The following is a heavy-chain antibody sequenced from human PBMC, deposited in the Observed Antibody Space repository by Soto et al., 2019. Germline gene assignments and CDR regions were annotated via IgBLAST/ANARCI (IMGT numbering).Heavy chain of an antibody. CDR1: GASISTSPYY. CDR3: SRRVPEGFRP. Sequence: PSETLSLTCTVSGASISTSPYYWAWIRQTPGKGLEWIASIQNTGATYYNPALNSRVSVSIDTSKNQFSLKLSSVTAADAALYFCSRRVPEGFRPWGQGSLVTVS. D-gene: IGHD6-6*01. V-gene: IGHV4-39*01. J-gene: IGHJ5*02. CDR2: IQNTGAT.